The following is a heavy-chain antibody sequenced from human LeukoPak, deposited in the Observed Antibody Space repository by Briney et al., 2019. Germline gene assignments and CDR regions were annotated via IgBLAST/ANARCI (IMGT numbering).Heavy chain of an antibody. Sequence: ASVKVSCKASGGTFSSYAISWVRQAPGQGLEWMGGIIPIFGTANYAQKFQGRVTITADESTSTAYMELNSLRSEDTAVYYCARDPSELELLNGVDVWGQGTTVTVSS. D-gene: IGHD1-7*01. CDR3: ARDPSELELLNGVDV. V-gene: IGHV1-69*13. CDR1: GGTFSSYA. J-gene: IGHJ6*02. CDR2: IIPIFGTA.